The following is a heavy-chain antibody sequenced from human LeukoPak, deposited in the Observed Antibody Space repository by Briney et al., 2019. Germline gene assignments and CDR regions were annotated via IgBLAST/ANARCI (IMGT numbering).Heavy chain of an antibody. J-gene: IGHJ4*02. CDR1: GFTFSSYA. CDR3: AKRVVPARHFDY. CDR2: ISGSGGST. Sequence: GGSLRLSCAASGFTFSSYAMGWVRQAPGKGLEWVSAISGSGGSTYYADSVKGRFTISRDNSKNTLYLQMNSLRAEDTAVYYCAKRVVPARHFDYWGQGTLVTVSS. D-gene: IGHD2-2*01. V-gene: IGHV3-23*01.